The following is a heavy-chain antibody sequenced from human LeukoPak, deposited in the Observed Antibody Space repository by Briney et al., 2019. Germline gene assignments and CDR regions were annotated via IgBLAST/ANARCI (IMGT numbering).Heavy chain of an antibody. V-gene: IGHV3-23*01. CDR2: ISGSGAST. J-gene: IGHJ4*02. CDR3: AKGGSSSWDYFDY. D-gene: IGHD6-13*01. Sequence: GGSLRLSCAASGFSFSSYGMSWVRQAPGKGLEWVSGISGSGASTYYADSVKGRFTISRDNSKNTLHLQMNSLRAEDTAVYYCAKGGSSSWDYFDYWGQGTLVTVSS. CDR1: GFSFSSYG.